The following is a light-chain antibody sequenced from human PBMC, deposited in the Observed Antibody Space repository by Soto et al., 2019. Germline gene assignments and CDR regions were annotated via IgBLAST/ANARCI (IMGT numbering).Light chain of an antibody. V-gene: IGKV1-5*03. CDR2: KAS. Sequence: DIQMTQSPSSLSASVGDRVTITCRASQSISTYLAWYQQKPGKAPKLLIYKASNLESGVPSRFSGSRSGTEFTLTISSLQPDDFATYYCQHFNDYSGTFGQGTKVEI. CDR1: QSISTY. CDR3: QHFNDYSGT. J-gene: IGKJ1*01.